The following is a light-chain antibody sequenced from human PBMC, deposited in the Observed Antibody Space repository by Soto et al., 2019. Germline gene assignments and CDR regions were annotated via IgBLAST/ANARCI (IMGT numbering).Light chain of an antibody. J-gene: IGKJ5*01. V-gene: IGKV1-39*01. CDR2: AAS. CDR1: ESISRH. CDR3: QQSYSTLSIS. Sequence: DIQMTQSPSSLSASVGDRVTITCRASESISRHLNWYQQKPGKAPKLLIYAASSLQHGVPSRFSGSGSGTDFTLTISNLQPEDFAPYYCQQSYSTLSISFGQGTRLEIK.